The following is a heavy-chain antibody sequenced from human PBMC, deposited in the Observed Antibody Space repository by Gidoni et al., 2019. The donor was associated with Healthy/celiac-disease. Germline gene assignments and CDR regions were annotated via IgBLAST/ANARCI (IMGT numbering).Heavy chain of an antibody. V-gene: IGHV4-39*01. CDR1: GGSISSSSYY. CDR2: IYYSGST. Sequence: QLQLQESGPGLVKPSATLSLTCTVSGGSISSSSYYWGWIRQPPGKGLEWIGSIYYSGSTYYNPSLKSRVTISVDTSKNQFSLKLSSVTAADTAVYYCARLSTDSSAFDIWGQGTMVTVSS. D-gene: IGHD3-22*01. CDR3: ARLSTDSSAFDI. J-gene: IGHJ3*02.